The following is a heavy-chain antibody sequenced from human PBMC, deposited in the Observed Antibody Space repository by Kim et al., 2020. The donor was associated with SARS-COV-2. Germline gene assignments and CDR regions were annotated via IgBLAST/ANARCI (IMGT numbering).Heavy chain of an antibody. J-gene: IGHJ4*02. CDR1: GGSISSSNW. Sequence: SETLSLTCAVSGGSISSSNWWSWVRQPPGKGLAWIGEIYHSGSTNYNPSLKSRVTISVDKSKNQFSLKLSSVTAADTAVYYCARVGSDYYDSSGYYHPFDYWGQGTLVTVSS. CDR2: IYHSGST. CDR3: ARVGSDYYDSSGYYHPFDY. D-gene: IGHD3-22*01. V-gene: IGHV4-4*02.